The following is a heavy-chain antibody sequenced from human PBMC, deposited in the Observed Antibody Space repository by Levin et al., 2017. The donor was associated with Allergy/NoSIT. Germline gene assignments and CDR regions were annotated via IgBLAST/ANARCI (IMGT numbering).Heavy chain of an antibody. CDR3: ARDMAQIVGATLHYYGMDV. CDR1: GFTFSSYA. J-gene: IGHJ6*02. V-gene: IGHV3-30*04. CDR2: ISYDGSNK. D-gene: IGHD1-26*01. Sequence: LSLTCAASGFTFSSYAMHWVRQAPGKGLEWVAVISYDGSNKYYADSVKGRFTISRDNSKNTLYLQMNSLRAEDTAVYYCARDMAQIVGATLHYYGMDVWGQGTTVTVSS.